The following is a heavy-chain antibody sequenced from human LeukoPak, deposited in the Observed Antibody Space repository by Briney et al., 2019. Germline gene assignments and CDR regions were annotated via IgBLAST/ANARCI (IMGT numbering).Heavy chain of an antibody. CDR1: GHTFTSYA. D-gene: IGHD2-15*01. CDR2: INAGNGNT. Sequence: ASVKVSCKASGHTFTSYAMHWVRQAPGQRLEWMGWINAGNGNTKYSQKFQGRVTITRDTSASTAYMELSSLRSEDTAVYYCARELSVGYYYGMDVWGKGTTVTVSS. V-gene: IGHV1-3*01. J-gene: IGHJ6*04. CDR3: ARELSVGYYYGMDV.